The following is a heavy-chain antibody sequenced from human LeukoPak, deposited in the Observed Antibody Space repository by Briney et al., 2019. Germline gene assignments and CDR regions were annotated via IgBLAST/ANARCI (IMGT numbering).Heavy chain of an antibody. D-gene: IGHD4-17*01. CDR1: GGSISGSSHY. J-gene: IGHJ4*02. CDR2: GFYSGSA. V-gene: IGHV4-39*01. Sequence: SETLSLTCTVSGGSISGSSHYWAWIRQPPGKGLEWIGSGFYSGSAYYNPSLKSRVTISVDTSKNQFSLNLSSVTAADTAVYYCARLRGAMTPVTSDFDYWGQGTLVTVSS. CDR3: ARLRGAMTPVTSDFDY.